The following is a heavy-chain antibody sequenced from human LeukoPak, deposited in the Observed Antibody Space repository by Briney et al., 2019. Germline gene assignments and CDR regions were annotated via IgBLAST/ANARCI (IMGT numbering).Heavy chain of an antibody. Sequence: ASVKVSCKASGYTFTSYYMHWVRQAPGQGLEWMGLINPSGGSTSYAQKFQGRVTMTRDTSTSTVYMELSSLRSEDTAVYYCARDSRIAARRGSWFDPWGQGTLVTVSS. V-gene: IGHV1-46*01. CDR1: GYTFTSYY. CDR2: INPSGGST. J-gene: IGHJ5*02. D-gene: IGHD6-6*01. CDR3: ARDSRIAARRGSWFDP.